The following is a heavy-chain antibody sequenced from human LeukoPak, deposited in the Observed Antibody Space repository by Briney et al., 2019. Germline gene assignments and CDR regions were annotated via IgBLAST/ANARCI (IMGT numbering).Heavy chain of an antibody. CDR3: ATGITGTTGVYNF. Sequence: GGSLRLSCAASGFTFSSYAMSWVRQAPGKGLEWVSAISGSGGSTYYADSVKGRFIISRDNSKNTLYLQMNSLRAEDTAVYYCATGITGTTGVYNFWGQGTLVTVSS. D-gene: IGHD1-7*01. CDR2: ISGSGGST. V-gene: IGHV3-23*01. J-gene: IGHJ4*02. CDR1: GFTFSSYA.